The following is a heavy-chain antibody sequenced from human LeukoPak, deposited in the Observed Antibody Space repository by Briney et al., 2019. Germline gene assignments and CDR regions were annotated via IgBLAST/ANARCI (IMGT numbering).Heavy chain of an antibody. CDR1: GTSMNTYY. CDR2: IYNTETT. D-gene: IGHD3-3*01. CDR3: ARGGGYDLWSGYYPLDY. Sequence: SKTPSLTCSVSGTSMNTYYWTWIRQPPGKALEWIGYIYNTETTNYNPSLQSRLTMSIDTSRNQFSLKMTSVTAADTAVYFCARGGGYDLWSGYYPLDYWGQGTLVTVSS. J-gene: IGHJ4*02. V-gene: IGHV4-59*08.